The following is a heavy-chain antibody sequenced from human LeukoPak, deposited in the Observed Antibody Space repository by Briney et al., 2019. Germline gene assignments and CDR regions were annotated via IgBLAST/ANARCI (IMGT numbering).Heavy chain of an antibody. CDR3: ARGATISETGYFDF. D-gene: IGHD5-24*01. V-gene: IGHV4-59*12. CDR2: IFSSGST. Sequence: PSETLSLTCTVAGGSISAYYWSWIRQPPGKGLEWIGYIFSSGSTNYNPSLKSRVTISVDTSKNQFSLKVRSLSAADTAVYYCARGATISETGYFDFWGQGTPVTVSS. J-gene: IGHJ4*03. CDR1: GGSISAYY.